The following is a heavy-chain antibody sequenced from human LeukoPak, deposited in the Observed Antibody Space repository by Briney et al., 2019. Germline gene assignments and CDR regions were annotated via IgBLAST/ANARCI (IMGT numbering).Heavy chain of an antibody. J-gene: IGHJ3*02. V-gene: IGHV1-18*01. CDR3: ARDLSSGWYEGYDAFDI. Sequence: ASVKVSCKASGYTFTSYGISWVRQAPGQGLEWMGWISAYNGNTNYAQKLQGRVTMTTDTSTSTAYMELRSLRSDDPAVYYCARDLSSGWYEGYDAFDIWGQGTMVTVSS. CDR1: GYTFTSYG. D-gene: IGHD6-19*01. CDR2: ISAYNGNT.